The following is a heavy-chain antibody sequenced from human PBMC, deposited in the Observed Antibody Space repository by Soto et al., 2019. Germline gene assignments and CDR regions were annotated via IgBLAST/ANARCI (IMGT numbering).Heavy chain of an antibody. CDR1: GFTFSSYA. Sequence: GGSLRLSCAASGFTFSSYAMSWVRQAPGKGLEWVSAISGSGGSTYYADSVKGRFTISRDNSKNTLYLQMNSLRAEDTAVYYCAKGREQQLILWYFDLWGRDTLVTVSS. J-gene: IGHJ2*01. CDR2: ISGSGGST. CDR3: AKGREQQLILWYFDL. V-gene: IGHV3-23*01. D-gene: IGHD6-13*01.